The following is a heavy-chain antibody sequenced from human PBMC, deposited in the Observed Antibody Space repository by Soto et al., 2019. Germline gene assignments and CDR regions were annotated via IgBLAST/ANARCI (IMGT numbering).Heavy chain of an antibody. J-gene: IGHJ4*02. CDR3: ARVPLLADYFDS. V-gene: IGHV3-20*01. CDR1: GFTFEDPG. Sequence: PGGSLRLSCAASGFTFEDPGLSWVRQAPGKGLEWVAGINWNGGSTVYAASVKGRFTISRDNAKNSLFLEVNSLRVEDTALYLCARVPLLADYFDSWGQGTLVTVSS. CDR2: INWNGGST.